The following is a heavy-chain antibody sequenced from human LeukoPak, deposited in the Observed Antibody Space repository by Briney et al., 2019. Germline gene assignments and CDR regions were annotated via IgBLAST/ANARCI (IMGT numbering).Heavy chain of an antibody. V-gene: IGHV3-23*01. CDR2: ISDSGSNT. CDR1: GFTFSTYA. D-gene: IGHD3-10*01. J-gene: IGHJ4*02. CDR3: AKSHSVAQRGYFDF. Sequence: GGSLRLSCAASGFTFSTYAMNWVRLAPGKGLAWVSTISDSGSNTYYAYSVKGRFTISRANSKNTLYLQMNSLRAEDTAFYYCAKSHSVAQRGYFDFWGQGTLVTVSS.